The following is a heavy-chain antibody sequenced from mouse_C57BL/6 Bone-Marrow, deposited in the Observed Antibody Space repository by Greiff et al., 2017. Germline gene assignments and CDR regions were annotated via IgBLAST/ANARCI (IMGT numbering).Heavy chain of an antibody. CDR1: GYTFTDYY. V-gene: IGHV1-76*01. CDR3: ARGGYYS. J-gene: IGHJ3*01. Sequence: VQLQQSGAELVRPGASVKLSCKASGYTFTDYYINWVKQRPGQGLEWIARIYPGSGNTYYNEKFKGKATLTAEKSSSTAYMQLSSLTSEDSAVYFCARGGYYSWGQGTLVTVSA. D-gene: IGHD1-1*01. CDR2: IYPGSGNT.